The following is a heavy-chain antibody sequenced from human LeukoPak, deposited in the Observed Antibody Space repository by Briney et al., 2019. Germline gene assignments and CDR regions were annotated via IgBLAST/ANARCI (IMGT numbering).Heavy chain of an antibody. Sequence: GGSLRLSCAASGFTFSSYAMSWVRQAPGKGLEWVSAISGSGGSTYYADSVKGRFTISRDNSKNTLYLQMNSLRAEDTAVYYCAKDQARGDYVLLDYYYYGMDVWGQGTTVTVSS. V-gene: IGHV3-23*01. D-gene: IGHD4-17*01. CDR3: AKDQARGDYVLLDYYYYGMDV. J-gene: IGHJ6*02. CDR1: GFTFSSYA. CDR2: ISGSGGST.